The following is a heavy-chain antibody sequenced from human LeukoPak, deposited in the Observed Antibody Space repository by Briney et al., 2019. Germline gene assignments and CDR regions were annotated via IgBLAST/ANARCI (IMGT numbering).Heavy chain of an antibody. CDR3: ARDQGVGPLYY. CDR2: IYCSGST. Sequence: SQTLSLTCTVSGGSISSSSYYWGWIRQPPGKGLEWIGSIYCSGSTYYNPSLKSRVTISVDTSKNQFSLKLSSVTAADTAVYYCARDQGVGPLYYWGQGTLVTVSS. J-gene: IGHJ4*02. D-gene: IGHD1-26*01. CDR1: GGSISSSSYY. V-gene: IGHV4-39*07.